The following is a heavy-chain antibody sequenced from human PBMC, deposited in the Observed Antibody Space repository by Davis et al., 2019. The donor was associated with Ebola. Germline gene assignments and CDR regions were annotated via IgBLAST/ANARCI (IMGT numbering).Heavy chain of an antibody. V-gene: IGHV3-30-3*01. CDR2: ISYDGSNK. CDR1: GFTFSSYA. J-gene: IGHJ5*02. Sequence: GESLKISCAASGFTFSSYAMHWVRQAPGKGLEWVAVISYDGSNKYYADSVKGRFTISRDNSKNTLYLQMNSLRAEDTAVYYCARSRDSSGYYFRFWFDPWGQGTLVTVSS. CDR3: ARSRDSSGYYFRFWFDP. D-gene: IGHD3-22*01.